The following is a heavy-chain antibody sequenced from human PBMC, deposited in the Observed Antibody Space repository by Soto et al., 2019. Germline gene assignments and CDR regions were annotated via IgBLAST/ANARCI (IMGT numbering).Heavy chain of an antibody. CDR1: GGSISSYY. CDR2: IYSTGST. D-gene: IGHD6-19*01. J-gene: IGHJ3*02. V-gene: IGHV4-59*01. Sequence: QVQLQESGPGLVKPSETLSLTCTVSGGSISSYYWSWIRQPPGKGLELIGYIYSTGSTIYNSSLKSRVTMSVDTSKNQFSLNLNSVTAADTAVYYCARATSSGWMLGAFDIWGQGTMVTVSS. CDR3: ARATSSGWMLGAFDI.